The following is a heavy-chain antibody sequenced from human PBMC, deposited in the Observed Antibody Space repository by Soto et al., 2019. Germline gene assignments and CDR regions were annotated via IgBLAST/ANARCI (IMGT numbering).Heavy chain of an antibody. CDR1: GGTFSSNA. J-gene: IGHJ4*02. CDR3: ARDELEIRGEMAY. Sequence: QVQLVQSGAEVKKPGSSVKVSCKASGGTFSSNAISWVRQAPGQGLEWMGGIIPIFGTTNYPQNFPGRVTITADESTSTAYMELSSLRSEDTAVYYCARDELEIRGEMAYWGQGTLVTVSS. D-gene: IGHD1-7*01. V-gene: IGHV1-69*01. CDR2: IIPIFGTT.